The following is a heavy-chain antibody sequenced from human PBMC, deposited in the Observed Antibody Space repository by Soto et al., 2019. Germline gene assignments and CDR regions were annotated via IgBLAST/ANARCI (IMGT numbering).Heavy chain of an antibody. Sequence: PGESLKISCKGSGYSFTSYWIGWVRQMPGKGLEWMGIIYPGDSDTSYSPFFQGQVTISADKSISTAYLQWSSLKASDTAMYYCARRGEAAAGKADYYYGMDVWGQGTTVTVSS. CDR2: IYPGDSDT. J-gene: IGHJ6*02. CDR3: ARRGEAAAGKADYYYGMDV. V-gene: IGHV5-51*01. CDR1: GYSFTSYW. D-gene: IGHD6-13*01.